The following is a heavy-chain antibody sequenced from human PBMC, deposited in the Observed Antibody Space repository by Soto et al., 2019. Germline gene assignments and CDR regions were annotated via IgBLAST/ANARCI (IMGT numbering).Heavy chain of an antibody. Sequence: SETLSLTCTVSGGSISSGDYYWSWIRQPPGKGLEWIGYIYYSGSTYYNPSLKSRVTISVDTSKNQFSLKLSSVTAADTAVYYCARVITMVRGVIDWFDPWGQGTLGTVS. V-gene: IGHV4-30-4*01. J-gene: IGHJ5*02. CDR3: ARVITMVRGVIDWFDP. CDR2: IYYSGST. D-gene: IGHD3-10*01. CDR1: GGSISSGDYY.